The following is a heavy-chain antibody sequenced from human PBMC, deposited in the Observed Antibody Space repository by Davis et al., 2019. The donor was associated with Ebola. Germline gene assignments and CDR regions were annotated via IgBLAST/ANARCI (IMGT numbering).Heavy chain of an antibody. D-gene: IGHD2-2*01. CDR1: GGTFSSYA. CDR3: ARDHGIVVVPAGGWFDP. V-gene: IGHV1-69*06. CDR2: IIPIFGTA. Sequence: SVKVSCKASGGTFSSYAISWVRQAPGQGLEWMGGIIPIFGTANYAQKFQGRVTITADKSTSTAYMELSSLRSEDTAVYYCARDHGIVVVPAGGWFDPWGQGTLVTVSS. J-gene: IGHJ5*02.